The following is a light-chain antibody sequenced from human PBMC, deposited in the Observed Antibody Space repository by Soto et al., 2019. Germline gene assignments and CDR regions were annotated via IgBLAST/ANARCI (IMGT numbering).Light chain of an antibody. CDR3: HQYGSFPWT. J-gene: IGKJ1*01. CDR2: GAS. CDR1: QSVRSSY. V-gene: IGKV3-20*01. Sequence: EIVLTQSPGTLSLSPGERATLSCRASQSVRSSYLAWYQQKPDQAPRLLIYGASSRATGIPGRFSGSWSGTYFTLTISILEHEDFAVYHCHQYGSFPWTFGQGTKVEIK.